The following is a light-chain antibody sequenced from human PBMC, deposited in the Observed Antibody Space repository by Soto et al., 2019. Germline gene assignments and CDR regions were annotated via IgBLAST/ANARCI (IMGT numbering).Light chain of an antibody. CDR3: QQYYSYPRLT. CDR2: AAS. V-gene: IGKV1-8*01. CDR1: QGISSY. Sequence: AIRMTQSPSSLSASTGDRVTITCRASQGISSYLAWYQQKPGKAPKLLIYAASTLQSGVPSRFSGSGSGTDFTLSSSCLQSEDFATYYCQQYYSYPRLTVGQGTRLEIK. J-gene: IGKJ5*01.